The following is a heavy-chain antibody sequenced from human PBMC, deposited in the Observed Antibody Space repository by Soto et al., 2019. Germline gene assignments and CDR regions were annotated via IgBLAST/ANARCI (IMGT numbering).Heavy chain of an antibody. V-gene: IGHV1-18*04. CDR3: ARDRGQEGYYDFWSGYKDWFGP. Sequence: GASVKVSCKASGYTFTSYGISWVRQAPGQGLEWMGWISAYNGNTNYAQKLQGRVTMTTDTSTSTAYMELRSLRSDDTAVYYCARDRGQEGYYDFWSGYKDWFGPWGQGTLVTVSS. CDR2: ISAYNGNT. D-gene: IGHD3-3*01. CDR1: GYTFTSYG. J-gene: IGHJ5*02.